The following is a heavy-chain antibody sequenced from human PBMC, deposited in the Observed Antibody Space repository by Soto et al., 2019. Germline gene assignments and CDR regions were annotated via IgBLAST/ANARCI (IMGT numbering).Heavy chain of an antibody. V-gene: IGHV3-30*18. CDR3: AKGNVGATTHYYGMDV. Sequence: QVQLVESGGGVVQPGRSLRLSCAASGFTFSSYGMHWVRQAPGKGLEWVAVISYDGSNKYYADSVKGRFTISRDNSKNTLYLQMNSLRAEDTAVYYCAKGNVGATTHYYGMDVWDQGTTVTVSS. J-gene: IGHJ6*02. D-gene: IGHD1-26*01. CDR2: ISYDGSNK. CDR1: GFTFSSYG.